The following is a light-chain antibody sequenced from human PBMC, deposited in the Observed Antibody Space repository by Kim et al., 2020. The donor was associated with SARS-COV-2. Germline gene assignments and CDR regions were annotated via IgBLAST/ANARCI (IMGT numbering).Light chain of an antibody. CDR3: CSYAGTYTWV. Sequence: GQSVTISCTGTSSDVGGYNYVSWYQHHPGKAPKLMIYDVSKRPSGVPDRFSGSKSGNTASLTISGLQAEDKADYYCCSYAGTYTWVFGGGTQLTVL. CDR2: DVS. J-gene: IGLJ3*02. CDR1: SSDVGGYNY. V-gene: IGLV2-11*01.